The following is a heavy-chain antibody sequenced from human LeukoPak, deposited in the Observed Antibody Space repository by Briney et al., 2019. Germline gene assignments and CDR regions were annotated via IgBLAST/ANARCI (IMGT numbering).Heavy chain of an antibody. CDR3: ARKLMSSRRFEY. D-gene: IGHD1-26*01. CDR2: IKADGVFT. V-gene: IGHV3-30*02. Sequence: GGSLRLSCEGSGFAFNVFGMHWIRQAPGKGLEWVAFIKADGVFTNYAEAVKGRFTISRDNSDNTVFLQMESVRPDATAVYYCARKLMSSRRFEYWGQGTLVTVSS. J-gene: IGHJ4*02. CDR1: GFAFNVFG.